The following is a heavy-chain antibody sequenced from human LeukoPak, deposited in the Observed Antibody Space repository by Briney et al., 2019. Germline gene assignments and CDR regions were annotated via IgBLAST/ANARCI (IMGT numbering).Heavy chain of an antibody. D-gene: IGHD5-18*01. Sequence: GGSLRLSYAASGFTFSSYSMNWVRQAPGKGLEWVSSISSSSSYIYYADSVKGRFTISRDNAKNSLYLQMNSLRAEDTAVYYCARAPTMVTTYYFDYWGQGTLVTVSS. CDR1: GFTFSSYS. CDR3: ARAPTMVTTYYFDY. J-gene: IGHJ4*02. V-gene: IGHV3-21*01. CDR2: ISSSSSYI.